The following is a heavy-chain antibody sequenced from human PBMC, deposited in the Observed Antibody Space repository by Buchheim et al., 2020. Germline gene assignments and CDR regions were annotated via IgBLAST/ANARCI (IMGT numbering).Heavy chain of an antibody. CDR1: GFTFSSYG. CDR2: IWYDGSNK. D-gene: IGHD3-22*01. V-gene: IGHV3-33*01. Sequence: QVQLVESGGGVVQPGRSLRLSCAASGFTFSSYGMHWVRPAPGKGLEWVAVIWYDGSNKYYADSVKGRFTISRDNSKTTLYLQMNSLRAEDTAVYYCARDRQGYYDSSGYPHRWFDPWGQGTL. CDR3: ARDRQGYYDSSGYPHRWFDP. J-gene: IGHJ5*02.